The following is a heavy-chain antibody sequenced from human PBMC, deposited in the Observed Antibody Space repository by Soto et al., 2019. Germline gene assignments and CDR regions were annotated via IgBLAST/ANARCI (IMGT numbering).Heavy chain of an antibody. D-gene: IGHD6-13*01. CDR3: ARTGYSGWFDP. CDR2: IYHSGST. CDR1: GYSISSGYY. V-gene: IGHV4-38-2*01. Sequence: SETLSLTCAVSGYSISSGYYWGWIRQPPGKGLEWIGSIYHSGSTYYNPSLKSRVTISVDTSKNQFSLKLSSVTAADTAVYYCARTGYSGWFDPWGQGTLVTSPQ. J-gene: IGHJ5*02.